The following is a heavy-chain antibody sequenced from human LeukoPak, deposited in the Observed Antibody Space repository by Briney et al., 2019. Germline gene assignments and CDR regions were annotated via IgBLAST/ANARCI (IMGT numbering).Heavy chain of an antibody. Sequence: EASVKVSCKASGYTFTGYYMHWVRQAPGQGLEWMGRINPNSGGTNYAQKFQGRVTMTRDTSISTAYMELSGLRSDDTAVYYCARVGYSSLAFDIWGQGTMVTVSS. J-gene: IGHJ3*02. CDR2: INPNSGGT. CDR1: GYTFTGYY. D-gene: IGHD5-18*01. CDR3: ARVGYSSLAFDI. V-gene: IGHV1-2*06.